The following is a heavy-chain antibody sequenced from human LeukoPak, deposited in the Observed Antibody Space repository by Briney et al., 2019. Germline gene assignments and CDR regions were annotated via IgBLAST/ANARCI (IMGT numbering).Heavy chain of an antibody. CDR1: VFSFSDSD. D-gene: IGHD6-19*01. CDR2: IGSKAKSYAT. V-gene: IGHV3-73*01. CDR3: TTYISGHH. Sequence: GGSVRLSCVASVFSFSDSDMQCGRRASGKGLEWVGRIGSKAKSYATAYAGSVKGRFTISRDVSSNTAYLQMNSLKTEDTAVYYCTTYISGHHWGQRTLVTVSS. J-gene: IGHJ5*02.